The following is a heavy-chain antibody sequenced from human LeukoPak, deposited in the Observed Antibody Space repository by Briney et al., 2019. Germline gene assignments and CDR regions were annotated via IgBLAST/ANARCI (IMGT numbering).Heavy chain of an antibody. D-gene: IGHD2-15*01. Sequence: ASVKVSCKTSGHTSTAYYMHWVRQAPGQGLEWMGWIKADNGDTNYAQKFQDRVTMTRDTSISTVYMELSSLRSDDTAVYYCARDNRWSFDYWGQGTVVTVSS. CDR2: IKADNGDT. CDR3: ARDNRWSFDY. J-gene: IGHJ4*02. V-gene: IGHV1-2*02. CDR1: GHTSTAYY.